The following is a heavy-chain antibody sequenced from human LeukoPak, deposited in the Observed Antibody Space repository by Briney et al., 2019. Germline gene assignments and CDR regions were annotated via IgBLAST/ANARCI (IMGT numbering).Heavy chain of an antibody. D-gene: IGHD6-19*01. Sequence: PSETLSLTCTVSGGSISSYYWSWIRQPPGKGLEWIGYIYYSGSTNYNPSLKSRVTISVDTSKNQFSLKLSSMTAADTAVYYCARHSGIAVAGADFDYWGQGTLVTVSS. CDR1: GGSISSYY. V-gene: IGHV4-59*08. CDR2: IYYSGST. CDR3: ARHSGIAVAGADFDY. J-gene: IGHJ4*02.